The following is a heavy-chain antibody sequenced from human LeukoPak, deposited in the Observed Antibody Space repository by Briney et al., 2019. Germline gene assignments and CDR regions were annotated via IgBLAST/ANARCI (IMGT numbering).Heavy chain of an antibody. D-gene: IGHD3-10*01. J-gene: IGHJ4*02. CDR2: ISSSSTTI. Sequence: GGSLRLSCAASGFTFSSYSMNWVRQAPGKGLEWVSYISSSSTTIYYADSVKGRFTISRDNAKTSLYLQMNSLRAEDTAVYYCARELYYYGSGSSYWGQGTLVTVSS. V-gene: IGHV3-48*01. CDR1: GFTFSSYS. CDR3: ARELYYYGSGSSY.